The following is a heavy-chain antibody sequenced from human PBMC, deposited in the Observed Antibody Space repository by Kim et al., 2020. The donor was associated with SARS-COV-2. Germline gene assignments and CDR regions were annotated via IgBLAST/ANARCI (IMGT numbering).Heavy chain of an antibody. J-gene: IGHJ6*02. CDR2: INPNSGGT. CDR3: ARSRSSVDIVATIGMDV. V-gene: IGHV1-2*02. D-gene: IGHD5-12*01. CDR1: GYTFTGYY. Sequence: ASVKVSCKASGYTFTGYYMHWVRQAPGQGLEWMGWINPNSGGTNYAQKFQGRVTMTRDTSISTAYMELSRLRSDDTAVYYCARSRSSVDIVATIGMDVWGQGTTVTVSS.